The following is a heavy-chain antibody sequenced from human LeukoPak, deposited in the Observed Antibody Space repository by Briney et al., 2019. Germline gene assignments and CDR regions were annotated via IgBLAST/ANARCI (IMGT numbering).Heavy chain of an antibody. V-gene: IGHV4-4*07. CDR3: ARDPSRMYYYDSSGYYIPPTHAFDI. J-gene: IGHJ3*02. Sequence: PSETLSLTCTVSGGSISSYYWSWIRQPAGKGLEWIGRIYTSGSTNYNPSLKSRVTMSVDTSKNQFSLKLSSVTAADTAVYYCARDPSRMYYYDSSGYYIPPTHAFDIWGQGTMVTVSS. D-gene: IGHD3-22*01. CDR1: GGSISSYY. CDR2: IYTSGST.